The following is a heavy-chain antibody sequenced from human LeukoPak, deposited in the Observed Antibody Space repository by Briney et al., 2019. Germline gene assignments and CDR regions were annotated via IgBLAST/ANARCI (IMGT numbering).Heavy chain of an antibody. D-gene: IGHD3-22*01. CDR1: GGSISTYY. CDR3: ARERRYYGSSGYLKGDAFDI. Sequence: SETLSLTCTVSGGSISTYYWTWIRQPPGRGPEWIGYIYYSGSTNYNPSLKSRVTISVDTSKNQFSLKLSSVTAADTAVYYCARERRYYGSSGYLKGDAFDIWGQGTMVTVSS. CDR2: IYYSGST. J-gene: IGHJ3*02. V-gene: IGHV4-59*01.